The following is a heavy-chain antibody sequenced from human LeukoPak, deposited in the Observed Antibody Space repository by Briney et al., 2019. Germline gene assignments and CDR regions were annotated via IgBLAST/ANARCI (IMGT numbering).Heavy chain of an antibody. D-gene: IGHD5-24*01. CDR2: INPNSGGT. Sequence: ASVKVSCKASGYAFTGYYMHWVRQAPGQGLEWMGRINPNSGGTNYAQKFQGRVTMTRDTSISTAYMELSRLRSDDTAVYYCARDEKGGYNNRWGQGTLVTVSS. V-gene: IGHV1-2*06. J-gene: IGHJ4*02. CDR3: ARDEKGGYNNR. CDR1: GYAFTGYY.